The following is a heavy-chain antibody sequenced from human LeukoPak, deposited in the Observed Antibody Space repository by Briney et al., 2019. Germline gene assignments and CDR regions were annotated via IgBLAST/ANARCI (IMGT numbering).Heavy chain of an antibody. CDR2: IYYSGIT. J-gene: IGHJ4*02. V-gene: IGHV4-39*01. CDR1: GGSISSSSYY. CDR3: ASPSWDS. Sequence: SETLSLTCTVSGGSISSSSYYWGWIRQPPGKGLEWIGSIYYSGITYYNPSLKSRVTISVDTSKNQFSLKLSSVTAADTAVYYCASPSWDSWGQGTLVTVSS.